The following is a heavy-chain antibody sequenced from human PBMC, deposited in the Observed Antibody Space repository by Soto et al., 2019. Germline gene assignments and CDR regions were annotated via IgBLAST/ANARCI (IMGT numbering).Heavy chain of an antibody. J-gene: IGHJ4*02. Sequence: QVQLVQSGAEVMKPGSSVKVSCKASGGTFSSYALNWVRQAPGQGLEWMGGIIPIFGTANYAQNFQGRVTITADESTSTAYLELSSLRSEDTAIFYCAAYSDFDYWGQGTPVTVSS. CDR2: IIPIFGTA. V-gene: IGHV1-69*01. CDR3: AAYSDFDY. CDR1: GGTFSSYA. D-gene: IGHD4-4*01.